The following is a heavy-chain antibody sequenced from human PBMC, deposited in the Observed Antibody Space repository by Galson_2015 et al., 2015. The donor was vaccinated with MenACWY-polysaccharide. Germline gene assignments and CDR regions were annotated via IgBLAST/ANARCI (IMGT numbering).Heavy chain of an antibody. D-gene: IGHD1-1*01. V-gene: IGHV2-5*02. CDR3: AHRHLERDWFDP. J-gene: IGHJ5*02. Sequence: PALVKPTQTLTLTCTFSGFSLSTSGVGVGWIRQPPGKALEWLALIYWDDDKRYSPSLKSRLTITKDTSKNQVVLTMTNMDPVDTATYYRAHRHLERDWFDPWGQGTLVTVSS. CDR1: GFSLSTSGVG. CDR2: IYWDDDK.